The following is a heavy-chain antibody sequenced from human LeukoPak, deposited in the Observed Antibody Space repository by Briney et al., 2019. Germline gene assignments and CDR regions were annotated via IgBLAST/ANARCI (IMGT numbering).Heavy chain of an antibody. D-gene: IGHD2-21*02. Sequence: PGGSLRLSCAASGFTFSSYGMHWVRQAPGKGLEWVAVISYDGSNKYYADSVKGRFTISRDNSKNTLYLQMNSLRAEDTAVYYCAKDGRVVVTAGIDYWGQGTLVTVSS. CDR3: AKDGRVVVTAGIDY. J-gene: IGHJ4*02. CDR2: ISYDGSNK. CDR1: GFTFSSYG. V-gene: IGHV3-30*18.